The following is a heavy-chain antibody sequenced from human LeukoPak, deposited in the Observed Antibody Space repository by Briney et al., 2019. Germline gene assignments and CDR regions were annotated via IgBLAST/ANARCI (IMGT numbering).Heavy chain of an antibody. J-gene: IGHJ4*02. CDR2: INHSGST. CDR1: GGSISSSSYY. D-gene: IGHD6-19*01. CDR3: AYITVAGTY. Sequence: PSETLSLTCTVSGGSISSSSYYWGWIRQPPGKGLEWIGEINHSGSTNYNPSLKSRVTISVDTSKNQFSLKLSSVTAADTAVYYCAYITVAGTYWGQGTLVTVSS. V-gene: IGHV4-39*07.